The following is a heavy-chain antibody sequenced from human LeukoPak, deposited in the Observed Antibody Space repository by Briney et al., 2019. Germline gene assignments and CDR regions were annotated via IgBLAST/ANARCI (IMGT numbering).Heavy chain of an antibody. CDR2: INPNSGGT. Sequence: ASVKVSCKASGYTCTGYYMHWVRQAPGQGLEWMGWINPNSGGTNYAQKFQGRVTMTRDTSISTAYMELSRLRSDDTAVYYCARDMDIVATISAGNDYWGQGTLVTVSS. CDR1: GYTCTGYY. D-gene: IGHD5-12*01. V-gene: IGHV1-2*02. CDR3: ARDMDIVATISAGNDY. J-gene: IGHJ4*02.